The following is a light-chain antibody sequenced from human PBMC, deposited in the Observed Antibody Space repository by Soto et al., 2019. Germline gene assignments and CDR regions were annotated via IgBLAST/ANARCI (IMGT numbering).Light chain of an antibody. CDR2: GAS. CDR1: QSVSSSY. V-gene: IGKV3-20*01. CDR3: QQYGISPYT. J-gene: IGKJ2*01. Sequence: EIVLTQSPGSLSLSPGERATLSCRASQSVSSSYLAWYQQKPGQAPRLLIYGASSRATGIPDRISGSGSGTDFTLTISRLEPEDFAVYYCQQYGISPYTFGQGTKVDIK.